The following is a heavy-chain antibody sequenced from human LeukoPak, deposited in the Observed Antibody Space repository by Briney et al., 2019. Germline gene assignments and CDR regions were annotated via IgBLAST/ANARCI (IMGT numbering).Heavy chain of an antibody. CDR3: AASGWSKPYYFDY. Sequence: ASVKVSCKASGYTFTSYGFNWVRQAPGQGLEWMGWISAYNGNTYYIQRLQGRATMTTDPSTSTAYMELRSLRSDDTAVYFCAASGWSKPYYFDYWGQGTPVTVSS. J-gene: IGHJ4*02. CDR1: GYTFTSYG. V-gene: IGHV1-18*01. CDR2: ISAYNGNT. D-gene: IGHD6-19*01.